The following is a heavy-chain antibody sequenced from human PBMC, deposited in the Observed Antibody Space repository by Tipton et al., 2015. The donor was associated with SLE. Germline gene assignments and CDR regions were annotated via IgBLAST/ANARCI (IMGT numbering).Heavy chain of an antibody. CDR1: GGSFSGYY. Sequence: TLSLTCAVYGGSFSGYYWSWIRQPPGKGLEWIGEINHSGSTNYNPSLKSRVTISVDTSKNQFSLKLSSMTAADTAVYHCARGYYESNGYYSFDYWGLGALVTVSS. D-gene: IGHD3-22*01. CDR2: INHSGST. J-gene: IGHJ4*02. V-gene: IGHV4-34*01. CDR3: ARGYYESNGYYSFDY.